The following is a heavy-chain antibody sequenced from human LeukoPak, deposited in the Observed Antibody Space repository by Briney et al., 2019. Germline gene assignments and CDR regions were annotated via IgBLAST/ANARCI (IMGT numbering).Heavy chain of an antibody. CDR3: ARDAGIAAAGPSYDY. CDR2: ISSSGSTI. J-gene: IGHJ4*02. D-gene: IGHD6-13*01. V-gene: IGHV3-48*03. Sequence: GGSLRLSCAASGFTFSSYEMNWVRQAPGKGLEWVSYISSSGSTIYYADSVKGRFTTSRDNAKNSLYLQMNSLRAEDTAVYYCARDAGIAAAGPSYDYWGQGTLVTVSS. CDR1: GFTFSSYE.